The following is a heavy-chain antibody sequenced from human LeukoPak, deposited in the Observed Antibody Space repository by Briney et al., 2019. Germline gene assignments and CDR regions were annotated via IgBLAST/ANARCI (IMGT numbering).Heavy chain of an antibody. CDR1: GGSIASGGHY. Sequence: PSQTLSLTCTVSGGSIASGGHYWSWIRQHPEKGLQRVGYMDYGGSPYYNPSLTRRLIISLDTSKNQFSLELSSVTAADTAMYYCASRSARPEGYFDYWGQGILVTVSS. CDR3: ASRSARPEGYFDY. V-gene: IGHV4-31*03. D-gene: IGHD3-16*01. CDR2: MDYGGSP. J-gene: IGHJ4*02.